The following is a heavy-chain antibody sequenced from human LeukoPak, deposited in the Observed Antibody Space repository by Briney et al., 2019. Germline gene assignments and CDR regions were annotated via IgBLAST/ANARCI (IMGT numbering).Heavy chain of an antibody. CDR1: GFSLSSSGVS. J-gene: IGHJ4*02. CDR3: AHRGYNDGFDY. CDR2: VYWSDDK. V-gene: IGHV2-5*01. D-gene: IGHD5-18*01. Sequence: SGPTLVNPTQTLTLTCTFSGFSLSSSGVSVGWIRQPPGKALEWLALVYWSDDKRYSPSLKSRLTITKGTSKNQVVLTMTNMDPVDTATYYRAHRGYNDGFDYWGQGTLVTVSS.